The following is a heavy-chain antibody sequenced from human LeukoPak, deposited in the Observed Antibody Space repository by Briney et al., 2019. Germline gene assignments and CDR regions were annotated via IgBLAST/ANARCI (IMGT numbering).Heavy chain of an antibody. J-gene: IGHJ4*02. CDR2: IYPGDSDT. Sequence: GESLKISCKGSGYSFTSYWIGWVRQMPGKGLERMGIIYPGDSDTRYSPSFQGQVTISADKSISTAYLQWSSLKASGTAMYYCARISYYYDSSGYYYSYYFDYWGQGTLVTVSS. CDR3: ARISYYYDSSGYYYSYYFDY. CDR1: GYSFTSYW. D-gene: IGHD3-22*01. V-gene: IGHV5-51*01.